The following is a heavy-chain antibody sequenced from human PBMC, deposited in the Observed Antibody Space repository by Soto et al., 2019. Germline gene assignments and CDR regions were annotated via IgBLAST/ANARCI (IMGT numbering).Heavy chain of an antibody. J-gene: IGHJ4*02. Sequence: GASVKVSCKASGGTFSSYAISWLREAPGQGLEWMGGIIPIFGTANYAQKFQGRVTITADESTSTAYMELSSLRSEDTAVYYCARPSDSSGWSFDYWGQGTLVTVSS. CDR3: ARPSDSSGWSFDY. CDR2: IIPIFGTA. V-gene: IGHV1-69*13. D-gene: IGHD3-22*01. CDR1: GGTFSSYA.